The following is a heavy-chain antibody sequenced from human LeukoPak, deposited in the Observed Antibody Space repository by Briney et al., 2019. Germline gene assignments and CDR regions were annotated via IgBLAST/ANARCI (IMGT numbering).Heavy chain of an antibody. V-gene: IGHV1-8*01. J-gene: IGHJ5*02. CDR1: GYTFTSYD. Sequence: ASVKVSCKASGYTFTSYDINWVRQATGQGLEWMGWMNPNSGNTGYAQKFQGRVTMTRNTSISTAYMELSSLRSEDTAVYYCARGSHDYSNLGYWFDPWGQGTLVTVSS. CDR2: MNPNSGNT. D-gene: IGHD4-11*01. CDR3: ARGSHDYSNLGYWFDP.